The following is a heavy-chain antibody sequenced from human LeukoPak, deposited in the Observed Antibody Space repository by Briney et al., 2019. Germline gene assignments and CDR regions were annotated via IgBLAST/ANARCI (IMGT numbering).Heavy chain of an antibody. CDR2: ISGSGGST. V-gene: IGHV3-23*01. D-gene: IGHD3-10*01. J-gene: IGHJ6*03. Sequence: PGGSLRLSCAASGFTFSSYAMSWVRQAPGKGLEWVSAISGSGGSTYYADSVKGRFTISRDNSKNTLYLQMNSLRAEDTAVYYCAQGGGSRYYYGSGSYSPYYMDVWGKGTTVTISS. CDR1: GFTFSSYA. CDR3: AQGGGSRYYYGSGSYSPYYMDV.